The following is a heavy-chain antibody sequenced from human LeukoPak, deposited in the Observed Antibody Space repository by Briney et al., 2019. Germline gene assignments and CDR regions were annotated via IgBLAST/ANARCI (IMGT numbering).Heavy chain of an antibody. D-gene: IGHD6-19*01. CDR2: ISWNSGSI. Sequence: PGGSLRLSCAASGFTFDDYAMHWVRQAPGKGLEWVSGISWNSGSIGYADSVKGRFTISRDNAKNSLYLQMNSLRAEDTALYYCAKDGLAVAGGWVDYWGQGTLVTVSS. J-gene: IGHJ4*02. CDR1: GFTFDDYA. CDR3: AKDGLAVAGGWVDY. V-gene: IGHV3-9*01.